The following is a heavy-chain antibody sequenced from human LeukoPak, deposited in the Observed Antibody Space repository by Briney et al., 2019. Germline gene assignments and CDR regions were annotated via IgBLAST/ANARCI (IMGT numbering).Heavy chain of an antibody. CDR2: IYYSGST. Sequence: KPSETLSLTCTVSGGSISSYYWSWIRQPPGRGLEWIGYIYYSGSTNYNPSLKSRVTISVDMSKNQFSLKLSSVTAADTAVDYCARVSLRAFDNWGQGTMVTVSS. J-gene: IGHJ3*02. CDR1: GGSISSYY. V-gene: IGHV4-59*01. CDR3: ARVSLRAFDN.